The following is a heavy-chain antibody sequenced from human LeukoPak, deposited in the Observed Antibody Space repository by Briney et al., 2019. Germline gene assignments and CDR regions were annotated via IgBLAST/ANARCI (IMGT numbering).Heavy chain of an antibody. D-gene: IGHD2-8*01. CDR3: AKDSEDIVLMVYSPAYFDY. V-gene: IGHV3-23*01. J-gene: IGHJ4*02. CDR1: GFTFSSYA. CDR2: ISGSGGST. Sequence: GGSLRLSCAASGFTFSSYAMSWVRQAPGKGLEWVSAISGSGGSTYYADSVKGRSTISRDNSKNTLYLQMNSLRAEDTAVYYCAKDSEDIVLMVYSPAYFDYWGQGTLVTVSS.